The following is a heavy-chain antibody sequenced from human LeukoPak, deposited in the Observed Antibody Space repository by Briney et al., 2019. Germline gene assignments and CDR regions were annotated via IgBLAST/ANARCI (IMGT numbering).Heavy chain of an antibody. V-gene: IGHV4-59*12. J-gene: IGHJ4*02. D-gene: IGHD6-6*01. CDR1: GGSISSYY. CDR2: IYYSGST. Sequence: PSETLSLTCTVSGGSISSYYWSWIRQPPGKGLEWIGYIYYSGSTNYNPSLKSRVTISVDRSKNQFSLKLRSVTAADTAVYYCARDLVTARPEYWGQGTLVTVSS. CDR3: ARDLVTARPEY.